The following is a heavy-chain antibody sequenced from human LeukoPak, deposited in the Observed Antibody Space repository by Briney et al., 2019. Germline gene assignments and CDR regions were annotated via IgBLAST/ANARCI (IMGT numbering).Heavy chain of an antibody. V-gene: IGHV4-59*01. CDR3: ATATMAGSLYGMDV. J-gene: IGHJ6*02. CDR1: GGSISSYY. CDR2: IYYSGST. Sequence: SETLSLTCTVSGGSISSYYWSWIRQPPGKGPEWIGYIYYSGSTNYNPSLKSRVTISVDTSKNQFSLKLSSVTAADTAVYYCATATMAGSLYGMDVWGQGTTVTVSS. D-gene: IGHD3-10*01.